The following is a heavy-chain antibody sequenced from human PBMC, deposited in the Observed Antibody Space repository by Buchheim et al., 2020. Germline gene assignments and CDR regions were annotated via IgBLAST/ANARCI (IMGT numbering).Heavy chain of an antibody. CDR2: IKQDGHDK. V-gene: IGHV3-7*01. D-gene: IGHD7-27*01. CDR3: ARVSSWDLDH. CDR1: GFSFSSYW. J-gene: IGHJ4*02. Sequence: EVQLVESGGGLVQPGGSLSLSCAASGFSFSSYWMSWVRQAPGKGLEWVASIKQDGHDKYYVDSLKGRFTISRDNAKTSLFLQIDSLRAEDTAVYYCARVSSWDLDHWGQGTL.